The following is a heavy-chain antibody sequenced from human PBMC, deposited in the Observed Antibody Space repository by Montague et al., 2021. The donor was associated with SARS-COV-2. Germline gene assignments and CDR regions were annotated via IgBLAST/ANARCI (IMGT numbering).Heavy chain of an antibody. J-gene: IGHJ4*02. CDR1: GGSISSGSYY. CDR3: ARVVGFDCDY. CDR2: IYTSGST. D-gene: IGHD1-14*01. Sequence: TLSLTCTVSGGSISSGSYYWSWIRQPAGKGLEWIGRIYTSGSTNYNPPLKSRVTVSTGTSKNQFSLKRSSVTAADTAVYYCARVVGFDCDYWGQGTLVTVSS. V-gene: IGHV4-61*02.